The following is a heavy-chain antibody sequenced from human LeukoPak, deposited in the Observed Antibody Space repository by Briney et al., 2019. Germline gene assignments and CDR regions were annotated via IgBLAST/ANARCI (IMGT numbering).Heavy chain of an antibody. CDR2: INPSGGST. CDR3: ARGYCSSTSCYSGRTEYDY. CDR1: GYTFTSYY. V-gene: IGHV1-46*01. Sequence: ASVKVSCKASGYTFTSYYMHWVRQAPGQGLEWMGIINPSGGSTSYAQKFQGRVTMTRDMSTSTVYMELSSLRSEDTAVYYCARGYCSSTSCYSGRTEYDYWSQGTLVTVSS. J-gene: IGHJ4*02. D-gene: IGHD2-2*01.